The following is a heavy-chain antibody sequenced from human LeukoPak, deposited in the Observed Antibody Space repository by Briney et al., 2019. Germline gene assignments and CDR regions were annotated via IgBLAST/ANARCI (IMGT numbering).Heavy chain of an antibody. D-gene: IGHD3-10*01. CDR3: AKGTYGSGSYPYFDY. CDR1: GFTFSSYA. CDR2: ISGSGGST. J-gene: IGHJ4*02. V-gene: IGHV3-23*01. Sequence: GGSLRLSCAASGFTFSSYAMSWVRQAPGKGLEWVSAISGSGGSTYYADSVKGRFTISRDNSKNTLYLQMNSLGAEDTAVYYCAKGTYGSGSYPYFDYWGQGTLVTVSS.